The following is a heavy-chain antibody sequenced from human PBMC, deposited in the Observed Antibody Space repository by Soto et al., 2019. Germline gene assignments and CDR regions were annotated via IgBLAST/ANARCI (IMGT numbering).Heavy chain of an antibody. J-gene: IGHJ4*02. CDR3: AKDPISSGYFDY. V-gene: IGHV3-30*18. D-gene: IGHD6-6*01. Sequence: GGSPRLSCAASGFPFRSYCMHWVPQAPGKGLEWVAVISYDGSNKYYADSVKGRFTISRDNSKNTLYLQMNSLRAEDTAVYYCAKDPISSGYFDYWGQGTLVTVSS. CDR2: ISYDGSNK. CDR1: GFPFRSYC.